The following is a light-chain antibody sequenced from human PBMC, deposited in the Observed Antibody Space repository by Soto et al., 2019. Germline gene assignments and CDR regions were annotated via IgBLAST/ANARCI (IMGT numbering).Light chain of an antibody. CDR3: SSYTSRTTLEV. CDR1: SSDVGGYKY. Sequence: QSALTQPASVSGSPGQSITISCTGTSSDVGGYKYVSWYQQHPGKAPKLIIYEVSNRPSGVSNRFSGSKSGNTASLTISGLQAEDEADYYCSSYTSRTTLEVFGGGTKLTVL. V-gene: IGLV2-14*01. J-gene: IGLJ3*02. CDR2: EVS.